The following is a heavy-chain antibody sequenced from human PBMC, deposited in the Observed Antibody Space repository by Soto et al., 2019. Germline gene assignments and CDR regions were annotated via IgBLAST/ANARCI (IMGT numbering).Heavy chain of an antibody. J-gene: IGHJ6*03. CDR1: GFTVSSNY. CDR2: IYSGGST. V-gene: IGHV3-66*01. Sequence: EVQLVESGGGLVQPGGSLRLSCAASGFTVSSNYMSWVRQAPGKGLEWVSVIYSGGSTYYADSVKGRFTISRDNSKNTLYLQMNSLGAEDTAVYYCARGGGYGSGSYFPYYYMDVWGKGTTVTVSS. D-gene: IGHD3-10*01. CDR3: ARGGGYGSGSYFPYYYMDV.